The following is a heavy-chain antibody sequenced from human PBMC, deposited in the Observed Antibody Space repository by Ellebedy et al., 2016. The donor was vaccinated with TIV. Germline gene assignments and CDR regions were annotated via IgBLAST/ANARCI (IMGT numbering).Heavy chain of an antibody. V-gene: IGHV3-21*01. CDR1: GFTFSSYT. Sequence: PGGSLRLSCAVSGFTFSSYTMIWVRQAPGKGLEWVSSITVSSTYIYYADSVKGRFTISRDNAQNSLYLQMNSLRAEDTAVYYCARARTAHSGVWYFYYWGQGTLVTVSS. CDR2: ITVSSTYI. J-gene: IGHJ4*02. D-gene: IGHD2-21*01. CDR3: ARARTAHSGVWYFYY.